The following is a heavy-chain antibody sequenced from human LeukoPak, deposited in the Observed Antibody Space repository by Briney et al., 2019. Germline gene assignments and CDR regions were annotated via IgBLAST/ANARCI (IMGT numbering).Heavy chain of an antibody. Sequence: ASVKVSCKASGYTFTSYGISWVRQAPGQGLEWMGWISAYNGNTNYAQKLQGRVTMTTDTYTSTAYMELRSLRSDDTAVYYCARDLGFPNWEEFDYWGQGTLVTVSS. CDR2: ISAYNGNT. V-gene: IGHV1-18*01. CDR3: ARDLGFPNWEEFDY. CDR1: GYTFTSYG. J-gene: IGHJ4*02. D-gene: IGHD1-26*01.